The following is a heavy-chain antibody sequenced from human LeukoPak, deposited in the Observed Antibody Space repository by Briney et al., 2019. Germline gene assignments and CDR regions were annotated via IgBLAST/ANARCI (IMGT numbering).Heavy chain of an antibody. J-gene: IGHJ3*02. CDR1: GGSISSSSYY. CDR3: ARALGAFDI. V-gene: IGHV4-39*01. CDR2: IYYSGST. Sequence: SETLSLTCTVSGGSISSSSYYWGWIRQPPEKGLEWIGTIYYSGSTYHNPSLKSRVTISVDTFKNQFSLKLSSVTAADTAVYYCARALGAFDIWGQGTMVTVSS.